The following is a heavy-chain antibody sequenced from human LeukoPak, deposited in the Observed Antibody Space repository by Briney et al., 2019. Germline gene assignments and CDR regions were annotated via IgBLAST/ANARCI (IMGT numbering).Heavy chain of an antibody. Sequence: GGSLRLSCAASGFTVSSNYMSWVRQAPGKGLEWVSVLYSGGGTYYADCVKGRFTISRDNSMDTLYLHMNSLRAEDTAVYYCAHSNSWYSWFDPWGQGTLVTVSS. D-gene: IGHD6-13*01. CDR1: GFTVSSNY. CDR2: LYSGGGT. CDR3: AHSNSWYSWFDP. V-gene: IGHV3-66*01. J-gene: IGHJ5*02.